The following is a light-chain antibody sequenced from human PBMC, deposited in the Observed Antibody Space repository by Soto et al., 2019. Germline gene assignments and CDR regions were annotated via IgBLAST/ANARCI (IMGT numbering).Light chain of an antibody. Sequence: DIQMTQSPSTLPASVGDRVTITCRASRSISNWLAWYQQKPGKVPKLLIYKASTLESGLPSRFSGSGSGTEFTLTISSLQPDDFATYYCQQYNSYSYTFGQGTKLEIK. V-gene: IGKV1-5*03. CDR1: RSISNW. CDR3: QQYNSYSYT. J-gene: IGKJ2*01. CDR2: KAS.